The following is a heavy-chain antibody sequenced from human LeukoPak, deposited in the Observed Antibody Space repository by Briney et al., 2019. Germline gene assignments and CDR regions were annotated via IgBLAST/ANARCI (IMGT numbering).Heavy chain of an antibody. CDR1: GFTFSTYW. D-gene: IGHD2-15*01. Sequence: QPGGSLRLSCAASGFTFSTYWMDWVRQAPGKGGEWVASIKEDGSDTNYVGSVRGRFTVSRDNTKNSLYLQMNSLRADDTAVYYCASDRAYSQFDYWGQGTLVTVSS. V-gene: IGHV3-7*01. CDR2: IKEDGSDT. J-gene: IGHJ4*02. CDR3: ASDRAYSQFDY.